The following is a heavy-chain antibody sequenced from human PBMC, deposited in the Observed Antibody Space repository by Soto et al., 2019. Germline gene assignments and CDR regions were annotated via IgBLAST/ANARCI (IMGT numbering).Heavy chain of an antibody. Sequence: EVQLVESGGGLVQPGRSLRLSCAASGFTFDDYAMHWVRQAPGKGLEWVSGISWNSGSIGYADCVKGRFTISRDNAKNSLYLQMNSLRAEDTALYYCSKDSSSWYFNYFDYWGQGTLVTVSS. V-gene: IGHV3-9*01. CDR3: SKDSSSWYFNYFDY. CDR1: GFTFDDYA. CDR2: ISWNSGSI. J-gene: IGHJ4*02. D-gene: IGHD6-13*01.